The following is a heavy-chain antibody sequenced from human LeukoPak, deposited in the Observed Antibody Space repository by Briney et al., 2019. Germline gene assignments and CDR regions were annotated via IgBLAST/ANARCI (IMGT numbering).Heavy chain of an antibody. J-gene: IGHJ4*02. Sequence: HPGGSLRLSCAASGFTVSSNYMSWVRQAPGKGLEWVSVIYSGGSTYYADSVKGRFTISRDNSKNTLYLQMNSLRAEDTAVYYCARDPYDEYYDYWGQGTLVTVSS. V-gene: IGHV3-66*01. CDR3: ARDPYDEYYDY. CDR1: GFTVSSNY. CDR2: IYSGGST. D-gene: IGHD3-3*01.